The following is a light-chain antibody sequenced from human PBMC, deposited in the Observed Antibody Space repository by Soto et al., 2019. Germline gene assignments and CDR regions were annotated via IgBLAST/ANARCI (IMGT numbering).Light chain of an antibody. V-gene: IGKV3-11*01. J-gene: IGKJ1*01. CDR1: QSVSSY. Sequence: EIVLTQSPATLSLSPGERATLSCRASQSVSSYLAWYQQKPGQAPRLLIYDASNRATGIPARFSGSGSGTDFTLTISSLEPEDFAVYYCQQRSNWTPNTFGQGTKVEIK. CDR3: QQRSNWTPNT. CDR2: DAS.